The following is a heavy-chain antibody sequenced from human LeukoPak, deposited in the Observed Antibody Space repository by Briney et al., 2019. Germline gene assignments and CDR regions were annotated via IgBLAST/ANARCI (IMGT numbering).Heavy chain of an antibody. CDR2: ISGSGGST. CDR3: AKDRTVVVITTPFDY. V-gene: IGHV3-23*01. CDR1: GFTFSSYG. J-gene: IGHJ4*02. Sequence: GGTLRLSCAASGFTFSSYGMSGVRQAPGKGLEWVSAISGSGGSTYYADSVKRRFTISRDNSKNTLYLQMNSLRAEDTAVYYCAKDRTVVVITTPFDYWGQGTLVTVSS. D-gene: IGHD3-22*01.